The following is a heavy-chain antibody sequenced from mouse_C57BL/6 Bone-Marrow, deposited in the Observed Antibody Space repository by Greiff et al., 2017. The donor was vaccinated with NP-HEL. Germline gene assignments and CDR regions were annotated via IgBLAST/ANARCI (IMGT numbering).Heavy chain of an antibody. J-gene: IGHJ2*01. D-gene: IGHD1-1*01. CDR2: IDPSDSYT. CDR1: GYTFTSYW. Sequence: QVQLQQPGAELVMPGASVKLSCKASGYTFTSYWMHWVKQRPGQGLEWIGEIDPSDSYTNYNQKFKGKSTLTVDKSSSTAYMQLSSLTSEDSAVYYCARSYDYGSSHFDYWGQGTTLTVSS. CDR3: ARSYDYGSSHFDY. V-gene: IGHV1-69*01.